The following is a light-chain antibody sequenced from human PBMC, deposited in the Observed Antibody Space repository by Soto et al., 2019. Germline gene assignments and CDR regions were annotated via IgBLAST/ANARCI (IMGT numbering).Light chain of an antibody. Sequence: DIQMTQSPSSVSASVGDRVTISCRASQGISRWLAWYQQKPGKAPKLLIFTASSLQSVVPSRFSGSGSGTDFTLTINSLQPEDFATYYCQQANSFPLTFGGGTKVEIK. V-gene: IGKV1-12*01. CDR2: TAS. J-gene: IGKJ4*01. CDR1: QGISRW. CDR3: QQANSFPLT.